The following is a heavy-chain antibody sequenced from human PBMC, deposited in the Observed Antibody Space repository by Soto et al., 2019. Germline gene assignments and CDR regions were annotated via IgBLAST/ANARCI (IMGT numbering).Heavy chain of an antibody. CDR1: GFTFSSYA. Sequence: EVQLLESGGGLVQPGGSLRLSCAASGFTFSSYAMSWVRQAPGKGLEWVSAISDSGGSTYYADSVKGRFTISRDNSKNTLYLQMNSLRAEDTAVYYCAKAPGYFDWLFPFDYWGQGTLVTVSS. CDR3: AKAPGYFDWLFPFDY. V-gene: IGHV3-23*01. J-gene: IGHJ4*02. D-gene: IGHD3-9*01. CDR2: ISDSGGST.